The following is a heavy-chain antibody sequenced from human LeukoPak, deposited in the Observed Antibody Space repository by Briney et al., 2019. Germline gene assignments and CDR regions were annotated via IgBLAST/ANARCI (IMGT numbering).Heavy chain of an antibody. D-gene: IGHD3-22*01. J-gene: IGHJ4*02. CDR2: INHSGST. Sequence: SETLSLTCAVYGGSFSGYYWSWIRQPPGKGLEWIGEINHSGSTNYNPSLKSRVTISVDTSKNQFSLKLSSVTAADTAVYYCARHLGLNHYDSSAYYSNFDYWGQGTLVTVSS. CDR3: ARHLGLNHYDSSAYYSNFDY. V-gene: IGHV4-34*01. CDR1: GGSFSGYY.